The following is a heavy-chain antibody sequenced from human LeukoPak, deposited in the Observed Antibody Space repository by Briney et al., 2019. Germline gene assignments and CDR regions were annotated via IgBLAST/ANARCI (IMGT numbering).Heavy chain of an antibody. D-gene: IGHD2-15*01. CDR1: GGTFSSYA. J-gene: IGHJ5*02. V-gene: IGHV1-69*06. CDR3: ARAVGVVVVAATISWFDP. CDR2: IIPIFGTA. Sequence: SVKVSCKASGGTFSSYAISWVRQAPGQGLEWMGGIIPIFGTANYAQKFQGRVTITADKSTSTAYMELSSLRSEDTAVYYCARAVGVVVVAATISWFDPWGQGTLVTVSS.